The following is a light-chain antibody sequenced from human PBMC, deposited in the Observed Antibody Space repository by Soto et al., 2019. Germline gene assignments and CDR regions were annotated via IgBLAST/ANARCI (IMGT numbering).Light chain of an antibody. V-gene: IGKV3-20*01. CDR3: QQYGSSPPD. CDR2: GAS. CDR1: QSVSSSY. Sequence: EIVLTQSPGTLSLSPGERATLYCRASQSVSSSYLAWYQQKPSQAPRLLIYGASSRATGIPDRFSGSGSGTDFTLTISRLEPEDFAVYYCQQYGSSPPDFGGGTKVELK. J-gene: IGKJ4*01.